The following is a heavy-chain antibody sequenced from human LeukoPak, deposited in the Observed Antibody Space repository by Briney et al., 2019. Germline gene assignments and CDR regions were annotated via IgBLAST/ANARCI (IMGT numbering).Heavy chain of an antibody. D-gene: IGHD1-26*01. CDR3: GSISGASFGDF. CDR2: ISDDGSNK. CDR1: GFTFSSYA. J-gene: IGHJ4*02. V-gene: IGHV3-30-3*01. Sequence: RSLRLSCAASGFTFSSYALHWVRQAPGKGLEWVAVISDDGSNKYYADSVKGRFTISRDNSETTLYLQMNSLRAEDTAVYYCGSISGASFGDFWGQGTLVTVSS.